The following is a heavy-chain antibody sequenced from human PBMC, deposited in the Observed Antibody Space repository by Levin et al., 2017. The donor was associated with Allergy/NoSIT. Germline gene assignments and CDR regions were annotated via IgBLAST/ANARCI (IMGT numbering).Heavy chain of an antibody. D-gene: IGHD4-17*01. V-gene: IGHV4-30-2*01. Sequence: SQTLSLTCAVSGGSISSGGYSWSWIRQPPGKGLEWIGYIYHSGSTYYNPSLKSRVTISVDRSKNQFSLKLSSVTAADTAVYYCARDRGLRRGPFDYYYYGMDVWGQGTTVTVSS. CDR2: IYHSGST. CDR1: GGSISSGGYS. CDR3: ARDRGLRRGPFDYYYYGMDV. J-gene: IGHJ6*02.